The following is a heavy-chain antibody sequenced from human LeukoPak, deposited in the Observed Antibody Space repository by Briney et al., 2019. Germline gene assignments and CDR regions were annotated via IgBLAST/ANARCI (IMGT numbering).Heavy chain of an antibody. CDR2: IYPGDSDT. CDR3: ARITTVPTGPFDY. CDR1: GYSFTSHW. J-gene: IGHJ4*02. V-gene: IGHV5-51*01. Sequence: GESLKISCKGSGYSFTSHWIGWVRQMPGKGLEWMGIIYPGDSDTRHSPSFQGQVTISADRSISTAYLQWSSLKASDTAMYYCARITTVPTGPFDYWGQGTLVTVSS. D-gene: IGHD4/OR15-4a*01.